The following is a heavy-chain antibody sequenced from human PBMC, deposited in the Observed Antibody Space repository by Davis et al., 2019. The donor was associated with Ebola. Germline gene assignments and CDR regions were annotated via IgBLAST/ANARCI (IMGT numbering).Heavy chain of an antibody. D-gene: IGHD4-23*01. V-gene: IGHV3-7*03. Sequence: PGGSLRLSCAASGFTFSNAWMSWVRQAPGKGLEWVANIKQDGSDKYYVDSVKGRFTISRDNAKNSLYLQMNSLRAEDTAVYYCARDLVNIDYWGQGTLVTVSS. CDR2: IKQDGSDK. CDR1: GFTFSNAW. J-gene: IGHJ4*02. CDR3: ARDLVNIDY.